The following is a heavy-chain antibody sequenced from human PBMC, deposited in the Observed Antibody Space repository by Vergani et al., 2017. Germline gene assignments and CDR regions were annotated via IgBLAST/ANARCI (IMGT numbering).Heavy chain of an antibody. V-gene: IGHV3-30-3*01. CDR3: SRGRGYSFGYSDY. Sequence: QVQLVESGGGVVQPGRSLRLSCAASGFTFSSYAMHWVRQAPGKGLEWVAVISYDGSNKYYADSVKGRFTISRDDSKRLAYLQLSGLKTEDTAVYFCSRGRGYSFGYSDYWGQGTLVTVSS. CDR1: GFTFSSYA. D-gene: IGHD5-18*01. J-gene: IGHJ4*02. CDR2: ISYDGSNK.